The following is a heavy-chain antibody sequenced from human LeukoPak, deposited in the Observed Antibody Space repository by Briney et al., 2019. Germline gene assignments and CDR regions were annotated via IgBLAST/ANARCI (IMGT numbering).Heavy chain of an antibody. CDR2: ISVYNGNT. CDR1: GGTFSSYA. D-gene: IGHD3-22*01. J-gene: IGHJ4*02. V-gene: IGHV1-18*01. CDR3: ARQGDPKGLYWYDTSGYSDY. Sequence: ASVKVSCKASGGTFSSYAISWVRQAPGQGLEWMGWISVYNGNTNYAQKVQGRITMTTDTPTSTAYMELRSLRPDDTAVYYCARQGDPKGLYWYDTSGYSDYWGQGTLVTVSS.